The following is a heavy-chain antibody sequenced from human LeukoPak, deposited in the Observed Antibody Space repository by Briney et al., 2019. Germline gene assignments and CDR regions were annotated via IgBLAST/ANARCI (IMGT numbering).Heavy chain of an antibody. CDR3: ARDWHERSWFEGFGY. V-gene: IGHV3-11*01. CDR2: ISSSGSDI. Sequence: PGGSLRLSCAASGFTFSDYYLSWFRQAPGKGLEWVSYISSSGSDIYYAESVKGRFTTSRDNAKNSLYLQMNNLRAEDTAVYFCARDWHERSWFEGFGYWGQGTLVTVSS. D-gene: IGHD3-10*01. J-gene: IGHJ4*02. CDR1: GFTFSDYY.